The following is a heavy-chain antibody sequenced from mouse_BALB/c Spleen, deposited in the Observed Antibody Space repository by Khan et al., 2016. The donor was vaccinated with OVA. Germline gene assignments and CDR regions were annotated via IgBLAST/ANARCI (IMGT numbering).Heavy chain of an antibody. Sequence: EVQLQESGPGLVKPSQSLSLTCTVTGYSITSDYAWNWIRQFPGNKLEWVGYISYSGRTSYNPSLKSRISITRDTSKNHFFLQLSYVTTEDTATYYCARSVTITTVVATDFDYWGQGTTLTVSS. CDR2: ISYSGRT. V-gene: IGHV3-2*02. CDR3: ARSVTITTVVATDFDY. CDR1: GYSITSDYA. D-gene: IGHD1-1*01. J-gene: IGHJ2*01.